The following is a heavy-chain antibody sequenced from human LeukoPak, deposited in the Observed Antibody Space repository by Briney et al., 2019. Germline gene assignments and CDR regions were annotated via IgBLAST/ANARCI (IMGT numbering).Heavy chain of an antibody. Sequence: PGGSLRLSCTASGFTFGDYAMSWVRQAPGKGLEWVGFIRSKAYGGTTEYAASVKGRFTISRDDSKSIAYLQMNSLKTEDTAVYYCTRVRFDFWSGYLHPLFDYWGQGTLVTVSS. V-gene: IGHV3-49*04. CDR3: TRVRFDFWSGYLHPLFDY. J-gene: IGHJ4*02. CDR2: IRSKAYGGTT. D-gene: IGHD3-3*01. CDR1: GFTFGDYA.